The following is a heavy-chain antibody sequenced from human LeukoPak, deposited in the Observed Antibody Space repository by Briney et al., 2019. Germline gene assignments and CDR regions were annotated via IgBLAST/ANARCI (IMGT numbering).Heavy chain of an antibody. CDR2: IKSDGITT. J-gene: IGHJ4*02. CDR1: GFTFRNYW. D-gene: IGHD6-6*01. Sequence: QPGGSLRLSCAASGFTFRNYWMHWVRQAPGKGLMWVSRIKSDGITTYYADPVRGRFTISRDNSKNTLYLQMNSLRAEDTAVYYCAASDYFHHWGQGTLVTVSS. V-gene: IGHV3-74*01. CDR3: AASDYFHH.